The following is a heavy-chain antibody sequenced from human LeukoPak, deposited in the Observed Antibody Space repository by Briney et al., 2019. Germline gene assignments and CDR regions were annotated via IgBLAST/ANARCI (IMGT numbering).Heavy chain of an antibody. J-gene: IGHJ4*02. CDR3: ARGGGTMVRGAFDY. Sequence: SETLSLTCTVSGGSVTSYDWSWIRQPAGKGLEWIGRFYTSGPANYNPYFKSRVTMSIDTSKNQLSLKLRSVTAADTAVYYCARGGGTMVRGAFDYWGQGTLVTVSS. D-gene: IGHD3-10*01. CDR2: FYTSGPA. CDR1: GGSVTSYD. V-gene: IGHV4-4*07.